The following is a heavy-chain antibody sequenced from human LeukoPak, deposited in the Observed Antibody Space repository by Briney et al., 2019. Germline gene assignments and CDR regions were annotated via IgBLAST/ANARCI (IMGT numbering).Heavy chain of an antibody. J-gene: IGHJ4*02. V-gene: IGHV3-11*06. CDR1: GFTFSDYY. CDR3: ARGRSSGWYARHDTNPTDY. Sequence: GGSLRLSCAASGFTFSDYYMTWIRQAPGKGLEWISYISSSTYTTYADSMKGRFTISRDNAKNSLYLQMNSLRAEDTAVYYCARGRSSGWYARHDTNPTDYWGQGTLVTVSS. D-gene: IGHD6-19*01. CDR2: ISSSTYT.